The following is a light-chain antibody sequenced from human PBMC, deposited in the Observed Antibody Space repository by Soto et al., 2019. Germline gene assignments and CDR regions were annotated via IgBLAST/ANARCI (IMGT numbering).Light chain of an antibody. V-gene: IGKV3-20*01. CDR1: QSVSSY. CDR2: GAS. CDR3: QQYGSSPET. Sequence: EIVMTQSASTLSASPGERATLSCRASQSVSSYLAWYQQKPGQAPRLLIYGASSRATGIPDRFSGSGYGTDFNLTISRLETEDFAVYYCQQYGSSPETFGQGTKVDIK. J-gene: IGKJ1*01.